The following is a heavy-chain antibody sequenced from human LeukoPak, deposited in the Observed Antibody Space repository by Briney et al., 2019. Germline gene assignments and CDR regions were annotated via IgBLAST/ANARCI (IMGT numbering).Heavy chain of an antibody. V-gene: IGHV4-38-2*02. CDR2: IYHSGST. CDR1: GYSISSAYY. J-gene: IGHJ5*02. Sequence: KSSETLSLTCAVSGYSISSAYYWGWIRQPPGKGLEWIGSIYHSGSTYYNPSLKSRVTISVDTSKNQFSLKLSSVTAADTGVYYCARDLSGILRNWFDPWGQGTLVTVSS. D-gene: IGHD1-14*01. CDR3: ARDLSGILRNWFDP.